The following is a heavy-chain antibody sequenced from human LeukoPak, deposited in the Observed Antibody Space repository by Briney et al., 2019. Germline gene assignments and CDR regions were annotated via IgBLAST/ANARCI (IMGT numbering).Heavy chain of an antibody. V-gene: IGHV3-23*01. CDR2: ISGSGGST. CDR3: ARNGFWSGYYDY. Sequence: GGSLRLSCAASGFTFSSYSMNWVRQAPGKGLEWVSAISGSGGSTYYADSVKGRFTISRDNSKNTLYLQMNSLRAEDTAVYYCARNGFWSGYYDYWGQGTLVTVSS. D-gene: IGHD3-3*01. J-gene: IGHJ4*02. CDR1: GFTFSSYS.